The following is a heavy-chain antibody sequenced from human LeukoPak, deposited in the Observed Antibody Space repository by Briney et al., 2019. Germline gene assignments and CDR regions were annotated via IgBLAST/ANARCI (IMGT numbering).Heavy chain of an antibody. CDR3: AKDRVRYYYDSNGYYNGMDV. CDR1: GFTFSNYA. Sequence: RAGGSLRLSCAASGFTFSNYAMSWVRQAPGKGLEWVSAIGGSGDSTYYADSVKGRSTISRDNSKNTLYLQMSSLRAEDTAVYYCAKDRVRYYYDSNGYYNGMDVWGQGTTVTVSS. CDR2: IGGSGDST. D-gene: IGHD3-22*01. V-gene: IGHV3-23*01. J-gene: IGHJ6*02.